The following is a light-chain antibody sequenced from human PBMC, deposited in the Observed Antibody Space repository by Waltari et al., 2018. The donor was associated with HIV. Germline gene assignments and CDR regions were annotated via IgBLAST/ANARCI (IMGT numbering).Light chain of an antibody. J-gene: IGLJ2*01. CDR2: RSI. Sequence: QSVLTQPPSASGTPGQRVTIPCSGSSSNIESNYVYWYQQLPGTAPKLLIYRSIQRPSGVPDRFSGSKSGTSASLAISGLRSEDEADYYCAAWDDSLSVVVFGGGTKLTVL. V-gene: IGLV1-47*01. CDR1: SSNIESNY. CDR3: AAWDDSLSVVV.